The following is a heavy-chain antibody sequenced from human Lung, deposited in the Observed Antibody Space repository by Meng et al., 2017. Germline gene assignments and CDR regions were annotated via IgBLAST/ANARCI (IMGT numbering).Heavy chain of an antibody. J-gene: IGHJ5*02. V-gene: IGHV4-34*01. CDR3: TRAPLPAGRGLKNWFEP. CDR1: GGSFSGYY. D-gene: IGHD2-2*01. Sequence: QVQLQQWGAGLLKPSETLSLTCGVYGGSFSGYYWSWIRQPPGKGLEWFGEINHSGSTNYNPSLKSRVTISVDTSKNQFSLQLTPVTAADTAMYYCTRAPLPAGRGLKNWFEPWGQGTLVTVSS. CDR2: INHSGST.